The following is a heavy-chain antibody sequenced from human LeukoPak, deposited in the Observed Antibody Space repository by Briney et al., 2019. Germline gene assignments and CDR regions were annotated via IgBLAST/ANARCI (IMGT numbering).Heavy chain of an antibody. Sequence: SETLSLTCTVSGGSISSGDYYWSWIRQPPGTGLEWIGYIYYSGSTYYSPSLKSRVTISVDTSKNQFSLKLSSVTAADAAVYYCARSIVLGDLGYYYGMDVWGQGTTVTVSS. CDR3: ARSIVLGDLGYYYGMDV. V-gene: IGHV4-30-4*01. D-gene: IGHD2-2*01. J-gene: IGHJ6*02. CDR2: IYYSGST. CDR1: GGSISSGDYY.